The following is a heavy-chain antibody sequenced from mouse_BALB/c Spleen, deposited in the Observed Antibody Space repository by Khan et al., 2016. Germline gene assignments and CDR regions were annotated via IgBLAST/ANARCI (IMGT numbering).Heavy chain of an antibody. Sequence: VQLQQSGAELVKPGASVKLSCTAAGFNIKDTYMHWVKQRPEQGLEWIGRIDPANGNTKYDPKFQGKATITADTSSNTAYLQLSSLTSEDTAVYCCARCRLRSYYFDYWGQGTTLTVCS. V-gene: IGHV14-3*02. CDR1: GFNIKDTY. CDR2: IDPANGNT. CDR3: ARCRLRSYYFDY. J-gene: IGHJ2*01. D-gene: IGHD1-1*01.